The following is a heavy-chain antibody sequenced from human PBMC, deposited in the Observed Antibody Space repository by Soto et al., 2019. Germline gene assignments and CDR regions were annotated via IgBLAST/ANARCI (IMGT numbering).Heavy chain of an antibody. CDR3: ARWVYNRWFDP. Sequence: GASVKVSCKASGGTFSSYAISWVRQAPGQGLEWMGGIIPIFGTANYAQKCQGRVTITADKSTSTAYMELSSLRSEDTAVYYCARWVYNRWFDPWGQGTLVTVSS. V-gene: IGHV1-69*06. CDR1: GGTFSSYA. CDR2: IIPIFGTA. D-gene: IGHD3-10*01. J-gene: IGHJ5*02.